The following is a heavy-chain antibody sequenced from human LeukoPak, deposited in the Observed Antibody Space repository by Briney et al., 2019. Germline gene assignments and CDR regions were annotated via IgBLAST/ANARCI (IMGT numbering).Heavy chain of an antibody. CDR1: GYSFTSYW. CDR2: IYPGDSDT. D-gene: IGHD3-22*01. Sequence: GESLKISCNGSGYSFTSYWIGWVRQMPGKGLEGMGIIYPGDSDTRYSPSFQGQVTISADKSISAAYLQWSSLKASDTAMYYCAQHSGYDAFDIWGQGTMVTVSS. CDR3: AQHSGYDAFDI. J-gene: IGHJ3*02. V-gene: IGHV5-51*01.